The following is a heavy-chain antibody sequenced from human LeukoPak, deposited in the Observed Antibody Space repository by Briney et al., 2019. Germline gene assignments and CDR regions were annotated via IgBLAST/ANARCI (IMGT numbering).Heavy chain of an antibody. D-gene: IGHD2-2*01. Sequence: SETLSFTCTVSGYSISSGYYWGWIRQPPGKGLEWIGSIYHSGSTYYNPSLKSRVTISVDTSKNQFSLKLSSVTAADTAVYYCARARRIVVVPAAMPGWFDPWGQGTLVTVSS. J-gene: IGHJ5*02. CDR3: ARARRIVVVPAAMPGWFDP. V-gene: IGHV4-38-2*02. CDR2: IYHSGST. CDR1: GYSISSGYY.